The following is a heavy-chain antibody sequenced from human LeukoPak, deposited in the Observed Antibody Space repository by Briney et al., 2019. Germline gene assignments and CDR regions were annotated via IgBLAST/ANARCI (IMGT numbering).Heavy chain of an antibody. CDR2: INLDGSEK. Sequence: GGSLRLSCAASGFTFSSYWMSWVRQAPGRGLEWVADINLDGSEKYYVDSVKGRFTISRDNAKNSLNLHMNSLRAEDTAVYYCAREGTRGFFDSWGQGTLVTVSS. D-gene: IGHD1/OR15-1a*01. V-gene: IGHV3-7*01. CDR1: GFTFSSYW. CDR3: AREGTRGFFDS. J-gene: IGHJ4*02.